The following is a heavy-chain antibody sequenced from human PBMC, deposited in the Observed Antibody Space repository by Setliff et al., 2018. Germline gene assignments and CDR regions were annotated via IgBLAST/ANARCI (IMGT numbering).Heavy chain of an antibody. CDR3: AKNWATAHHYYYGMDV. Sequence: SLRLSCVASGFTFSDYGMHWVRQAPGKGLEWVALIWNDGSNKFYGDSVKGRFTISRDNSKNTLYLQMNSLRAEDTAVYYCAKNWATAHHYYYGMDVWGQGTTVTVSS. D-gene: IGHD2-21*02. J-gene: IGHJ6*02. CDR2: IWNDGSNK. CDR1: GFTFSDYG. V-gene: IGHV3-33*06.